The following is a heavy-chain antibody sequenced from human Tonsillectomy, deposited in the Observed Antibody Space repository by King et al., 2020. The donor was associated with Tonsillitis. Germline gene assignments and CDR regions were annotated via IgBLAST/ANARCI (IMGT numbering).Heavy chain of an antibody. D-gene: IGHD3-9*01. CDR1: GFTFSSYG. J-gene: IGHJ3*02. CDR3: AKGPILTGYYQLGNDAFDI. CDR2: ISYDGSNK. V-gene: IGHV3-30*18. Sequence: VQLVESGGGVVQPGRSLRLSCAASGFTFSSYGMHWVRQAPGKGLEWVAVISYDGSNKYYADSVKGRFTISRDNSKNTLYLQMNSLRAEETAVYYCAKGPILTGYYQLGNDAFDIWGQGTMVTVSS.